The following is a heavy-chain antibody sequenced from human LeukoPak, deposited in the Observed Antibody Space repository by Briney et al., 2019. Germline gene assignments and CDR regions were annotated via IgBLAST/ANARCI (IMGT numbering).Heavy chain of an antibody. CDR1: GFTFSSYW. CDR3: ARAYSGSYYDY. Sequence: GGSLRLSCAASGFTFSSYWMHWVRQAPGKGLVWVSRINSDGSSTSYADSVKGRFTISRDNAKNTLYLQMNSLRAGDTAVYYCARAYSGSYYDYWGQGTLVTVSS. CDR2: INSDGSST. D-gene: IGHD1-26*01. J-gene: IGHJ4*02. V-gene: IGHV3-74*01.